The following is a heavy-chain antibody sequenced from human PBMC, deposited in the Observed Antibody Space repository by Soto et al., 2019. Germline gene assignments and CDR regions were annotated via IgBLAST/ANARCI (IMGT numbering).Heavy chain of an antibody. CDR1: GGSISSSSYY. D-gene: IGHD6-19*01. CDR2: IYYSGST. CDR3: ARPPGIAVAGTDYWYFDL. J-gene: IGHJ2*01. V-gene: IGHV4-39*01. Sequence: QLQLQESGPGLVKPSETLSLTCTVSGGSISSSSYYWGWIRQPPGKGLEWIGSIYYSGSTYYNPSLKSRVTISVDTSKTQFSLKLSSVTAADTAVYYCARPPGIAVAGTDYWYFDLWGRGTLVTVSS.